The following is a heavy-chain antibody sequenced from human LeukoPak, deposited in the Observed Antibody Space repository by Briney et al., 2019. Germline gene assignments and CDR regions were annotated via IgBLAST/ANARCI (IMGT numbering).Heavy chain of an antibody. CDR1: GGTFSSYA. CDR2: IIPIFGTA. V-gene: IGHV1-69*01. D-gene: IGHD5-18*01. Sequence: GSSVKVSCKASGGTFSSYAISWVRQAPGQGLEWMGGIIPIFGTANYAQKFQGRVTITADESTSTAYMELSSLRSEDTAVYYCATEYSYGYSEVPYYWGQGTLVTVSS. CDR3: ATEYSYGYSEVPYY. J-gene: IGHJ4*02.